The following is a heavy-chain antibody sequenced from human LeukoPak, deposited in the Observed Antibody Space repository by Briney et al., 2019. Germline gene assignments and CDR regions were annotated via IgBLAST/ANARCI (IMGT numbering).Heavy chain of an antibody. CDR1: GFTFSSYS. D-gene: IGHD5-18*01. V-gene: IGHV3-21*01. Sequence: GGSLRLSCAASGFTFSSYSMNWVRQAPGEGLEWVSSISSSSSYIYYADSVKGRFTISRDNAKNSLYLQMNSLRAEDTAVYYCARGGIQLWSDYWGQGTLVTVSS. CDR3: ARGGIQLWSDY. CDR2: ISSSSSYI. J-gene: IGHJ4*02.